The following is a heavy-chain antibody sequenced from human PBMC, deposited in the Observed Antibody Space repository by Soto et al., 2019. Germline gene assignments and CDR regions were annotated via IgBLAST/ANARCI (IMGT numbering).Heavy chain of an antibody. J-gene: IGHJ4*02. CDR2: ISGSGGST. CDR3: AKDRDVVVAAYYFDY. V-gene: IGHV3-23*01. Sequence: PGGSLRLSCAASGFTFSSYAMSWVRQAPGKGLEWVSAISGSGGSTYYADSVKGRFTISRDNSKNTLYLQMNSLRAEDTAVYYCAKDRDVVVAAYYFDYWGQGTLVTVSS. CDR1: GFTFSSYA. D-gene: IGHD2-15*01.